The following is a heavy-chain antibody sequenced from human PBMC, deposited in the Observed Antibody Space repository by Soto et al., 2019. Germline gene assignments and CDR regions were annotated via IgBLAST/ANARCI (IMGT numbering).Heavy chain of an antibody. D-gene: IGHD6-13*01. J-gene: IGHJ6*02. CDR1: GYTFTGYY. Sequence: ASVKVSCKASGYTFTGYYMHWVRQAPGQGLEWMGWINPNSGGTNYAQKFQGWVTMTRDTSISTAYMELSRLRSDDTAVYYCARDNERDSSSLAGKLDLSYYYYGMDVWGQGTTVTVSS. V-gene: IGHV1-2*04. CDR2: INPNSGGT. CDR3: ARDNERDSSSLAGKLDLSYYYYGMDV.